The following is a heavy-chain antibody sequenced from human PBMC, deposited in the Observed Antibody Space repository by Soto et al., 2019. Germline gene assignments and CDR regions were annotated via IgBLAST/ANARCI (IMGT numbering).Heavy chain of an antibody. CDR2: INPNSGGT. CDR1: GYTFTGYY. V-gene: IGHV1-2*02. D-gene: IGHD7-27*01. CDR3: ARGRHWGLNGDFDY. Sequence: ASVKISCKASGYTFTGYYMHWVRQAPGQGLEWMGWINPNSGGTNYAQKFQGRVTMTRDTSISSAYMELSRLRSDDTAVYYCARGRHWGLNGDFDYWGQGTMVTVSS. J-gene: IGHJ4*02.